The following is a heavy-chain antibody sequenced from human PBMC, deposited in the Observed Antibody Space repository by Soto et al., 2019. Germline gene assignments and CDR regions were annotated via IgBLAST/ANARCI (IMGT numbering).Heavy chain of an antibody. J-gene: IGHJ4*02. CDR1: GFTFSTYE. Sequence: PGGSLRLCCAASGFTFSTYEFNWVCQAPGRGLEWISYISVSGNIIKYADSVKGRFTISRDNAENSLHLHMSSLRVDDTAVYFCVRDTMRASAAASLDYWGQGTQVTVSS. V-gene: IGHV3-48*03. D-gene: IGHD6-13*01. CDR2: ISVSGNII. CDR3: VRDTMRASAAASLDY.